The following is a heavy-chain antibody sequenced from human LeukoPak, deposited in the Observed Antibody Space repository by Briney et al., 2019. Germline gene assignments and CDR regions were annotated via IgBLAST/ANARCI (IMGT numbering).Heavy chain of an antibody. CDR3: AKASKMDTILPPFDY. J-gene: IGHJ4*02. Sequence: GGSLRLSCAASRFTFSSYSMNWVRQTPGKGLEWVSSISSNGGSTYYADSVKGRFTISRDNSKNTLYLQMNSLRAEDTAVYYCAKASKMDTILPPFDYWGQGTLVTVSS. D-gene: IGHD5-24*01. CDR1: RFTFSSYS. CDR2: ISSNGGST. V-gene: IGHV3-23*01.